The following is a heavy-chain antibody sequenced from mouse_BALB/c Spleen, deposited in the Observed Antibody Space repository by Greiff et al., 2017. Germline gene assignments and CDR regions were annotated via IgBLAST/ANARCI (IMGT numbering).Heavy chain of an antibody. V-gene: IGHV6-6*02. Sequence: VKVEESGGGLVQPGGSMKLSCVASGFTFSNYWMNWVRQSPEKGLEWVAEIRLKSNNYATHYAESVKGRFTISRDDSKSSVYLQMNNLRAEDTGIYYCTTARDWFAYWGQGTLVTVSA. CDR1: GFTFSNYW. D-gene: IGHD3-1*01. CDR3: TTARDWFAY. J-gene: IGHJ3*01. CDR2: IRLKSNNYAT.